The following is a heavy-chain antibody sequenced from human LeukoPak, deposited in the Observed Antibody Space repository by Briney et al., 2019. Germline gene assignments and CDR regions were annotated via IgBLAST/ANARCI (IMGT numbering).Heavy chain of an antibody. CDR3: ARDRRGDSSGYLYYFDY. CDR2: IYGGGST. D-gene: IGHD3-22*01. V-gene: IGHV3-53*01. Sequence: GGSLRLSCAVSGFTVSSNYMSWVRQAPGKGLEWVSVIYGGGSTYYADSVKGRFTISRDNSKNTLYLQMNSLRAEDTAVYYCARDRRGDSSGYLYYFDYWGQGTLVTVSS. CDR1: GFTVSSNY. J-gene: IGHJ4*02.